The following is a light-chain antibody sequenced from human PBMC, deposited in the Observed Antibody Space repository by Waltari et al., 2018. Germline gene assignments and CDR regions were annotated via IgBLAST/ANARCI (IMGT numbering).Light chain of an antibody. CDR1: QSISSY. Sequence: DIQMTQSPSSLSASVGDRVTITCRASQSISSYLNWYQQKPGKDPKLLIYAASSLQSGFPSRFSGSGSGTDFTITISSLQPEDFATYYCQQSYSTPLTFGGGTKVEIK. J-gene: IGKJ4*01. V-gene: IGKV1-39*01. CDR3: QQSYSTPLT. CDR2: AAS.